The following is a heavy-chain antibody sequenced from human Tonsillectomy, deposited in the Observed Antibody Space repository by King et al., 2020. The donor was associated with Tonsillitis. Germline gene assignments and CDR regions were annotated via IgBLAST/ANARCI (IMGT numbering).Heavy chain of an antibody. V-gene: IGHV1-2*07. CDR3: AGSAKYSSSWYYF. J-gene: IGHJ4*02. CDR2: INPDSGDT. CDR1: GYTFTDYY. Sequence: VQLVESGPEVTKPGASVKVSCKASGYTFTDYYIHWVRQAPGQGLEWMGWINPDSGDTNYAHKFQGRVIMTRAKSIITAYMELSSLRSDDTAVYYCAGSAKYSSSWYYFWGQGALVTVSS. D-gene: IGHD6-13*01.